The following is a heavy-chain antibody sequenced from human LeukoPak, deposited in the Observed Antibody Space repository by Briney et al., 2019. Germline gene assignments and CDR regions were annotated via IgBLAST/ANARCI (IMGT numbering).Heavy chain of an antibody. CDR2: INHSGST. D-gene: IGHD2-21*02. J-gene: IGHJ4*02. CDR3: ARGRYCGGDCYWD. Sequence: SETLSLTCAVYGGSFSGYYWSWIRQPPGKGLEWIGEINHSGSTNYNPSLKSRVTISVDTSKNQFSLKLSSVTAADTAVYYCARGRYCGGDCYWDWGQGTLVTVSS. CDR1: GGSFSGYY. V-gene: IGHV4-34*01.